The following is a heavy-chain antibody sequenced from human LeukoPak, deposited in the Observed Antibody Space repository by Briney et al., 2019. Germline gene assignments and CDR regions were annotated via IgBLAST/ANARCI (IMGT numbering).Heavy chain of an antibody. D-gene: IGHD2-2*01. Sequence: ASVKVSCKASGYIFTGYYMHWVRQAPGQGLEWMGWISAYNGNTNYAQKLQGRVTMTTDTSTTTAYMELRSLRSDDTAVYYCARGVADIVVVPAAIYWFDPWGQGTLVTVSS. CDR1: GYIFTGYY. V-gene: IGHV1-18*04. CDR2: ISAYNGNT. CDR3: ARGVADIVVVPAAIYWFDP. J-gene: IGHJ5*02.